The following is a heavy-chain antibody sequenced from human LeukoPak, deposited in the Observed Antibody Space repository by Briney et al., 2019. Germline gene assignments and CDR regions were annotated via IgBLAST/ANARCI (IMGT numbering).Heavy chain of an antibody. CDR3: ARGSVYAISYYYYYMDV. D-gene: IGHD2-8*01. CDR1: GFTFSSYA. Sequence: GRSLRLSCAASGFTFSSYAMHWVRQAPGKGLEWVAVISYDGSNKYYADSVKGRFTISRDNSKNTLYLQMNSLRAEDTAVYYCARGSVYAISYYYYYMDVWGKGTTVTVSS. J-gene: IGHJ6*03. CDR2: ISYDGSNK. V-gene: IGHV3-30-3*01.